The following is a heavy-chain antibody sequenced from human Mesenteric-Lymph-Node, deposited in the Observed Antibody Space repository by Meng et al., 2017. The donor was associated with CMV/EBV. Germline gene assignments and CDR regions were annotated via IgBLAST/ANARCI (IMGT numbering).Heavy chain of an antibody. D-gene: IGHD1-26*01. V-gene: IGHV3-74*01. CDR1: GFTFSDYW. Sequence: GESLKISCAASGFTFSDYWMHWVRQAPGKGLGWVSRINGDGRGTNYADSVKGRFTISRDKAKDTLYLHMNSLRAEDTAVYYCTRAVLLELRGNYYYYYGMDVWGQGTTVTVSS. J-gene: IGHJ6*02. CDR2: INGDGRGT. CDR3: TRAVLLELRGNYYYYYGMDV.